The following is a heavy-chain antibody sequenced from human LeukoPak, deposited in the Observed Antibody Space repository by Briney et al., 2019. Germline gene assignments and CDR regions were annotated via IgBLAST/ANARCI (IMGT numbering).Heavy chain of an antibody. CDR1: GYTFTSYY. D-gene: IGHD1-26*01. Sequence: ASVKVSCKASGYTFTSYYMHWVRQAPGQGLEWMGIIKPSGGSTSYAQKFQGRVTMTRDTSTSTVYMELSSLRSEDTAVYYCARARGSYYYFDYWGQGTLVTVSS. V-gene: IGHV1-46*01. J-gene: IGHJ4*02. CDR2: IKPSGGST. CDR3: ARARGSYYYFDY.